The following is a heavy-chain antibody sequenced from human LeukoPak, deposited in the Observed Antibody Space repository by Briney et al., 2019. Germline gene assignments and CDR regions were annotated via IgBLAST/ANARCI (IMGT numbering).Heavy chain of an antibody. CDR2: IYPGDSDT. CDR3: ARISPSCYKPACWFDP. J-gene: IGHJ5*02. CDR1: GYSFTNYW. Sequence: GESLKISCKGSGYSFTNYWIGWVRQMPGKGLEWMGIIYPGDSDTRYSPSFQGQVTTSADKSISTAYLQWSSLKASDTAMYYCARISPSCYKPACWFDPWGQGTLVTVSS. D-gene: IGHD2-2*02. V-gene: IGHV5-51*01.